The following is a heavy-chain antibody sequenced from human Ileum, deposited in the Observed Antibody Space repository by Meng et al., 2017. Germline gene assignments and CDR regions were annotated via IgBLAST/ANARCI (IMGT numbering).Heavy chain of an antibody. CDR1: GGTLSSAGYY. CDR2: IFYTGTT. D-gene: IGHD5-24*01. J-gene: IGHJ4*02. V-gene: IGHV4-31*03. CDR3: ARDVMGIRDGAVEDY. Sequence: QVQLQESVPGLVKHSQTLSLTCPVPGGTLSSAGYYWSWIRQFPGKGLEWIGFIFYTGTTYYNPSLESRVTISVDTSKNQYYLKMNSVTAADTAVYYCARDVMGIRDGAVEDYWGQGTLVTVSS.